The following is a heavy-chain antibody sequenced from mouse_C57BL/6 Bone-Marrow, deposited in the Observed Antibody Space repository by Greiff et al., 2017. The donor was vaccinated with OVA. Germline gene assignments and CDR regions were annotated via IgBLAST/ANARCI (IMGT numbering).Heavy chain of an antibody. CDR3: ARRYYSGSSLDY. CDR2: INPNNGGT. D-gene: IGHD1-1*01. V-gene: IGHV1-26*01. Sequence: EVKLQQSGPELVKPGASVKISCKASGYTFTDYYMNWVKQSHGKSLEWVGDINPNNGGTSYNQKFKGKATLTVDKSSSTAYMELRSLTSEDSAVYYCARRYYSGSSLDYWGQGTTLTVSS. CDR1: GYTFTDYY. J-gene: IGHJ2*01.